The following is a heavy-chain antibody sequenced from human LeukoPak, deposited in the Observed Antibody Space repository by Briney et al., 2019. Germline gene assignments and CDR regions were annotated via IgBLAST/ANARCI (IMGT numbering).Heavy chain of an antibody. CDR2: MNPNSGNT. Sequence: GASVKVSCKASGYTFTSYDINWVRQATGQGLEWMGWMNPNSGNTGYAQKFLGRVTMTRNTSISTAYMELSSLRSEDTAVYYCARRPGRDHPYYYYYGMDVWGQGTTVTVSS. CDR1: GYTFTSYD. J-gene: IGHJ6*02. D-gene: IGHD5-24*01. V-gene: IGHV1-8*02. CDR3: ARRPGRDHPYYYYYGMDV.